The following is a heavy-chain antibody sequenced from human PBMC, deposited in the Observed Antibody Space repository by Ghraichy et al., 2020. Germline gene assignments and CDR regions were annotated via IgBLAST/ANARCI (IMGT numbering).Heavy chain of an antibody. D-gene: IGHD6-13*01. CDR3: ARLIAAAGTPLYYYYMDV. Sequence: SETLSLTCTVSGGSVSSGSYYWSWIRQPPGKGLEWIGYIYYSGSTNYNPSLKSRVTISVDTSKNQFSLKLSSVTDADTAVYYCARLIAAAGTPLYYYYMDVWGKGTTVTVSS. V-gene: IGHV4-61*01. CDR1: GGSVSSGSYY. J-gene: IGHJ6*03. CDR2: IYYSGST.